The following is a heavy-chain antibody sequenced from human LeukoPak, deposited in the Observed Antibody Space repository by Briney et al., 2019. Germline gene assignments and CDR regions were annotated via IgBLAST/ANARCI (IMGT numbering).Heavy chain of an antibody. J-gene: IGHJ5*02. D-gene: IGHD3-10*01. V-gene: IGHV4-34*01. CDR1: GGSFSGYY. Sequence: PSETLSLTCAVYGGSFSGYYWSWIRQPPGKGLEWIGEINHSGSTNYNPSLKSRVTISVDTSKNQFSLKLSSVTAADTAVYYCARDKERFGELSGFDPWGQGTLVTVSS. CDR2: INHSGST. CDR3: ARDKERFGELSGFDP.